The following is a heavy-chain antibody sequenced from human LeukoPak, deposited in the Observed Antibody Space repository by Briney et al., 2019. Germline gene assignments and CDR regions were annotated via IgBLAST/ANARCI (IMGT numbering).Heavy chain of an antibody. Sequence: PGGSLRLSCAASGFTFDDYAMHWVRQAPGKGLEWVSGISWNSGSIGYADSVKGRFTISRDNAKNSLYLQMNSLRAEDTALYYCAKDWTSSGWYYFDYWGQGTLVTVSS. V-gene: IGHV3-9*01. CDR3: AKDWTSSGWYYFDY. J-gene: IGHJ4*02. D-gene: IGHD6-19*01. CDR1: GFTFDDYA. CDR2: ISWNSGSI.